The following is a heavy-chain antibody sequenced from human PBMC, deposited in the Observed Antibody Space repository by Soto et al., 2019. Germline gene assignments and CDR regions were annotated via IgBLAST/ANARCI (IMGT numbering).Heavy chain of an antibody. Sequence: ASVKVSCKASGYTFTSYGISWVRQAPGQGLEWMGWISAYNCNTNYAQKLQGRVTMTTDTSTSTAYMELRSLRSDDTAVYYCASGVSVVVPAAHEPYYYYGMDVWGQGTTVTVSS. CDR2: ISAYNCNT. D-gene: IGHD2-2*01. V-gene: IGHV1-18*01. CDR3: ASGVSVVVPAAHEPYYYYGMDV. CDR1: GYTFTSYG. J-gene: IGHJ6*02.